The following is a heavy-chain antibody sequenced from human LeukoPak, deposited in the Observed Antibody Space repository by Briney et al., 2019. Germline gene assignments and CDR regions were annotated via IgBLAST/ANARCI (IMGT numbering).Heavy chain of an antibody. Sequence: SETLSLTCAVYGGSFSGYYWSWIRQPPGKGLEWIGEINHSGSTNYNPSLKSRVTISVDTSKNQFSLKLSSVTAADTAVYYCARAHSVCLRAGSYYNWGQETLVTVSS. D-gene: IGHD3-10*01. J-gene: IGHJ4*02. CDR1: GGSFSGYY. CDR2: INHSGST. CDR3: ARAHSVCLRAGSYYN. V-gene: IGHV4-34*01.